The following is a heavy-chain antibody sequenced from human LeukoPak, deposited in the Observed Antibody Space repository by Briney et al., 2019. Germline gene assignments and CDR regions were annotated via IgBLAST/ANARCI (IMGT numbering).Heavy chain of an antibody. CDR3: AREVTYYYDSSGSPGDY. V-gene: IGHV3-33*01. J-gene: IGHJ4*02. Sequence: QTGRSLRLSCAASGFTFSNYGMHWVRQAPGKGLEWVAVIWYDGSNKYYADSVKGRSTISRDNSKNTLYLQMNSLRAEDTAVYYCAREVTYYYDSSGSPGDYWGQGTLVTVSS. CDR1: GFTFSNYG. D-gene: IGHD3-22*01. CDR2: IWYDGSNK.